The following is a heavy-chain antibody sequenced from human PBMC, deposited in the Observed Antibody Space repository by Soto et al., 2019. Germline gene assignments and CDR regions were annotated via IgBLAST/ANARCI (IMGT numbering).Heavy chain of an antibody. CDR1: GFTFSSYA. D-gene: IGHD2-8*02. J-gene: IGHJ6*02. CDR2: MWYDRSHT. V-gene: IGHV3-33*01. Sequence: QAHLVESGGGVVQPGGSLRLSCAASGFTFSSYAMHWVRQAPGKGLEWVALMWYDRSHTYYAESVKGRFNISRDESKNMLFLHMSGLRAEDTAVYYCSRDRSWSTGYYSGIDVWGQGTTVTDS. CDR3: SRDRSWSTGYYSGIDV.